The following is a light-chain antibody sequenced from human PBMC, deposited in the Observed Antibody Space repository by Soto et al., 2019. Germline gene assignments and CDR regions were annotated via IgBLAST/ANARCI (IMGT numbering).Light chain of an antibody. Sequence: EIVVTQSPATLSVSPGERATLSCRASQSVSSNLAWYQQRRGQAPRLLIFGASTRASGIPARFSGSGSGTEFTLTISSLQSEDFATYYCQQSYSTPRAFGQGTKVEIK. V-gene: IGKV3-15*01. J-gene: IGKJ1*01. CDR2: GAS. CDR1: QSVSSN. CDR3: QQSYSTPRA.